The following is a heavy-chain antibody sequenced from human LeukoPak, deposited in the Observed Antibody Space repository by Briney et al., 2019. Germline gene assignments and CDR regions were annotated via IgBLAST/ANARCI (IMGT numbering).Heavy chain of an antibody. Sequence: PSQTLSLTCTVSGGSISSGSYYWSWIRQPAGKGLEWIGEINHSGSTNYNPSLKSRVTISVDTSKNQFSLKLSSVTAADTAVYYCARHIPIYRGGYYMDVWGKGTTVTVSS. CDR1: GGSISSGSYY. CDR3: ARHIPIYRGGYYMDV. V-gene: IGHV4-61*09. CDR2: INHSGST. J-gene: IGHJ6*03. D-gene: IGHD3-10*01.